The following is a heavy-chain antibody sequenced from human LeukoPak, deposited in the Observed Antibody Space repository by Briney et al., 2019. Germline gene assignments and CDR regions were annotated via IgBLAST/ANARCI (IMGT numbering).Heavy chain of an antibody. CDR1: GGSFSSVTLY. V-gene: IGHV4-61*02. Sequence: SQTLSLTCSVSGGSFSSVTLYWSWIRQPAGKGLEWIGRGNARGSTDSNPSLRSRVTVSVDTSKNQVSLRLSSVTAADTAVYYCARESTGTGRYNWYDLWGQGTLVTVSS. CDR2: GNARGST. J-gene: IGHJ4*02. D-gene: IGHD5-24*01. CDR3: ARESTGTGRYNWYDL.